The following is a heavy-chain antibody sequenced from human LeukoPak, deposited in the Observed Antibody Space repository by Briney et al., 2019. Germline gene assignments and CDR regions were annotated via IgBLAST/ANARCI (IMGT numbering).Heavy chain of an antibody. CDR1: GYTLTELS. CDR2: FDPEDGET. Sequence: ASVKASCKVSGYTLTELSMHWVRQAPGKGLEWMGGFDPEDGETIYAQKFQGRVTMTEDTSPDTAYMELSSLRSEDTAVYYCATDRHCSSTSCYPLHPFDIWGQGT. V-gene: IGHV1-24*01. D-gene: IGHD2-2*01. CDR3: ATDRHCSSTSCYPLHPFDI. J-gene: IGHJ3*02.